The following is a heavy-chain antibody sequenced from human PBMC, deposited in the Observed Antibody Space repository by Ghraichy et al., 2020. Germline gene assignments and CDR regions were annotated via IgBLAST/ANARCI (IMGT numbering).Heavy chain of an antibody. V-gene: IGHV3-30*02. J-gene: IGHJ6*02. D-gene: IGHD3-3*01. CDR3: AKRVDRTYYDFSGPLYGMDV. CDR2: IRYDGSNK. CDR1: GFTFSSYG. Sequence: GGSLRLSCAASGFTFSSYGMHWVRQAPGKGLEWVAFIRYDGSNKYYADSVKGRFTISRDNSKNTLYLQMNSLRAEDTAVYYCAKRVDRTYYDFSGPLYGMDVWGQGTTVTVSS.